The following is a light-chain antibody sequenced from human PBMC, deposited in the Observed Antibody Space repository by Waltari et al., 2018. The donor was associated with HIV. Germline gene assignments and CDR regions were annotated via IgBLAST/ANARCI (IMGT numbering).Light chain of an antibody. Sequence: DIQMTQSPSSLSASVGDRVAISCRASQTIYNYLNWYQQKPGKAPNLLIYTASTLQSGVPSRFSGSRSGTDFTLTISSLQPEDFATYYCQQSYITPFTFGPGTRVDFK. CDR1: QTIYNY. J-gene: IGKJ3*01. V-gene: IGKV1-39*01. CDR3: QQSYITPFT. CDR2: TAS.